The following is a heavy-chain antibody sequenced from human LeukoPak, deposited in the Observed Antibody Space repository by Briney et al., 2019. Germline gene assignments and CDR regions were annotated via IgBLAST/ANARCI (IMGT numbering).Heavy chain of an antibody. J-gene: IGHJ6*03. CDR1: GFTFSSYS. CDR3: ARDHYGSTTRTLLPGDYMDV. Sequence: GGSLRLSCAASGFTFSSYSMNWVRQAPGKGLEWVSSISSSSSYIYYADSVKGRFTISRDNAKNSLYLQMNSLRAEDTAVYYCARDHYGSTTRTLLPGDYMDVWGKGTTVTVSS. CDR2: ISSSSSYI. D-gene: IGHD1-14*01. V-gene: IGHV3-21*04.